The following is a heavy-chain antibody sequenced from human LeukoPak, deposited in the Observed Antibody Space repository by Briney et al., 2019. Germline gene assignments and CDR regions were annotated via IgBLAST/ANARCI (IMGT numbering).Heavy chain of an antibody. D-gene: IGHD2-21*02. CDR2: IYPDDSDT. CDR3: ARPYCGGDCP. CDR1: GYSFTSSW. J-gene: IGHJ5*02. Sequence: AGESLKISCKGSGYSFTSSWIGWVRQMPGKGLEWMGIIYPDDSDTRYSPSLQGLVTISVDKSISTAYLQWSSLEASDTAMYYCARPYCGGDCPWGQGTLVTVSS. V-gene: IGHV5-51*01.